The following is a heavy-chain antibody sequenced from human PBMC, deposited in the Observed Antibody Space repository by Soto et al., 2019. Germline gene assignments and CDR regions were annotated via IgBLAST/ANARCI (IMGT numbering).Heavy chain of an antibody. CDR2: IYDSGSP. CDR1: GGSISSDGDYYR. V-gene: IGHV4-31*03. J-gene: IGHJ4*02. CDR3: TRVRENDLAS. Sequence: QLQLQESGPGLVSPSQTLSLTCTVSGGSISSDGDYYRWSWIRQHPGKGLEWIGYIYDSGSPYYPPSRERRVTVSVDTSKNQFPLKLSSLTAADTAVYYCTRVRENDLASWGQGIRVTVPS.